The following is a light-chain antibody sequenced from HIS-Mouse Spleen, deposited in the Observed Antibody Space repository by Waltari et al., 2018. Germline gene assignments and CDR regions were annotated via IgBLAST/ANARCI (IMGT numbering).Light chain of an antibody. CDR3: CSYAGSSTWV. CDR2: EAS. J-gene: IGLJ3*02. CDR1: SSDVGSYNL. Sequence: QSALTQPASVSGSPGQSITISCTRTSSDVGSYNLVLWYQQHPGKAPKPRVYEASKLPSWVSNRLSVSKSGNPASLTISGRQAEDEADDYCCSYAGSSTWVFGGGTKLTVL. V-gene: IGLV2-23*01.